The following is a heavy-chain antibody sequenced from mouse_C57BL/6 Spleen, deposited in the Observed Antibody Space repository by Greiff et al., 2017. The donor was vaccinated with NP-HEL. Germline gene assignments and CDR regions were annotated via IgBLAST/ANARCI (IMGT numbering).Heavy chain of an antibody. CDR3: ARSEYYGSSYLYYYAMDY. J-gene: IGHJ4*01. CDR1: GYTFTSYW. D-gene: IGHD1-1*01. V-gene: IGHV1-64*01. CDR2: IHPNSGST. Sequence: QVQLQQPGAELVKPGASVKLSCKASGYTFTSYWMHWVKQRPGQGLEWIGMIHPNSGSTNYNEKFKSKATLTVDKSSSTAYMQLSSLTSEDSAVYYCARSEYYGSSYLYYYAMDYWGQGTSVTVSS.